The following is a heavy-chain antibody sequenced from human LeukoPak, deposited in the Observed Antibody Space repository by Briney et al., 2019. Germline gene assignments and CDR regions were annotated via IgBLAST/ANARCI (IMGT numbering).Heavy chain of an antibody. CDR2: IYYSGST. CDR1: GGSISSYY. V-gene: IGHV4-59*01. Sequence: SETLSLTCTVSGGSISSYYWSWIRQPPGKGLEWFGDIYYSGSTNYNPSLKSRVTISVDTSKNQFSLKLSSVTAADTAVYYCAGGRTYCSSTSCHPNLAYYYGMDVWGQGTTVTVSS. D-gene: IGHD2-2*01. J-gene: IGHJ6*02. CDR3: AGGRTYCSSTSCHPNLAYYYGMDV.